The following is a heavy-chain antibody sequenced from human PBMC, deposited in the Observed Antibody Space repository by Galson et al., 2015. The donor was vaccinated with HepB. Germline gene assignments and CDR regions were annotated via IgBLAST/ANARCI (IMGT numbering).Heavy chain of an antibody. CDR3: ARDSRLELQLNNYYSYGMDV. J-gene: IGHJ6*02. CDR2: VSGYDGSA. V-gene: IGHV1-18*01. D-gene: IGHD1-7*01. Sequence: SVKVSCKASGYDFDKYGLSWVRQAPGQGLEWMGWVSGYDGSANYSPTFQGRVTMTTQTSTGTAYLEMRSLRSDDTAVYYCARDSRLELQLNNYYSYGMDVWGQGTAVIVS. CDR1: GYDFDKYG.